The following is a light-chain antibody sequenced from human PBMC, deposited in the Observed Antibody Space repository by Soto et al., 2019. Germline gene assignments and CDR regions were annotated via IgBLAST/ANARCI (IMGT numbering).Light chain of an antibody. J-gene: IGKJ4*01. CDR1: QCVSSSY. Sequence: EIVLTQSPGTLSLSPGERATLSCRASQCVSSSYLAWYQQKPGQAPRLLIYGASSRATGIPDRFSGSGSGTDFTLTISRLEPEDFAVYYCQQYGSSPPLTFGGGTKV. CDR2: GAS. V-gene: IGKV3-20*01. CDR3: QQYGSSPPLT.